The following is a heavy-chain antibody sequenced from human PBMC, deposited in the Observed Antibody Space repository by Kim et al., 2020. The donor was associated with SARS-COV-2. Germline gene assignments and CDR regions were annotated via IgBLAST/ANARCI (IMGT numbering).Heavy chain of an antibody. CDR1: GFTFSSYA. J-gene: IGHJ6*02. CDR3: ANPGPYYDILTGYHPLYYYYYGMDV. CDR2: ISGSGGST. Sequence: GGSLRLSCAASGFTFSSYAMSWVRQAPGKGLEWVSAISGSGGSTYYADSVKGRFTISRDNSKNTLYLQMNSLRAEDTAVYYCANPGPYYDILTGYHPLYYYYYGMDVWGQGTTVTVSS. D-gene: IGHD3-9*01. V-gene: IGHV3-23*01.